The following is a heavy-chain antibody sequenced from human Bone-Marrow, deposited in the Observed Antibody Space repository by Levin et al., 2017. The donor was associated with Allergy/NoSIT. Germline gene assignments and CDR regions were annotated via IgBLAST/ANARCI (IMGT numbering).Heavy chain of an antibody. CDR2: IYSGGST. Sequence: GESLKISCAASGFTVSSTYMSWVRQAPGKGPEWVSVIYSGGSTYYADSVKGRFTISRDNSKNTLYLQMNSLRAEDTAVYYCARGWFGELLSHWGQVTLVIVSS. D-gene: IGHD3-10*01. J-gene: IGHJ4*02. CDR3: ARGWFGELLSH. V-gene: IGHV3-53*01. CDR1: GFTVSSTY.